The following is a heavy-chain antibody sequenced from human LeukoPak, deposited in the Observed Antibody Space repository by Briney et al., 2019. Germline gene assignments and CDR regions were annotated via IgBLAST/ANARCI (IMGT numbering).Heavy chain of an antibody. J-gene: IGHJ6*02. D-gene: IGHD1-26*01. V-gene: IGHV1-18*01. CDR1: GYTFTSYG. Sequence: GASVKVSCKASGYTFTSYGISWVRQAPGQGLEWMGWISAYNGNTNYAQKLQGRVTMTTDTSTSTAYMELRSLRSDDTAAYYCARFAWELPEGHYYYYGMGVWGQGTTVTVSS. CDR3: ARFAWELPEGHYYYYGMGV. CDR2: ISAYNGNT.